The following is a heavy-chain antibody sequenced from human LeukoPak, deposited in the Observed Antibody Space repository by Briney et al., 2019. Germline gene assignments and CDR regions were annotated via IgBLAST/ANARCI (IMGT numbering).Heavy chain of an antibody. CDR2: IIPILGIA. Sequence: SVTVSFTASGGTFTIYAISWVRQAPGQGLEWMGRIIPILGIANYAQKFQGRVTITADKATSTAYMELSSLRSEDTAVYYCASSAYYYYGMDVWGQGTTVTVSS. CDR3: ASSAYYYYGMDV. J-gene: IGHJ6*02. CDR1: GGTFTIYA. V-gene: IGHV1-69*04.